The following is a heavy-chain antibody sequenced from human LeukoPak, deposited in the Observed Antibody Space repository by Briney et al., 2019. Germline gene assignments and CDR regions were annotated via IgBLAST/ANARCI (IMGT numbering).Heavy chain of an antibody. CDR3: ARSRAPLLWFGELGTQHFDY. CDR2: IYYSGST. V-gene: IGHV4-61*01. J-gene: IGHJ4*02. Sequence: PSETLSLTCTVSGGSISSGSYYWSWIRQPPGKGLEWIGYIYYSGSTNYNPSLKSRVTISVDTSKNQFSLKLSSVTAADTAVYYCARSRAPLLWFGELGTQHFDYWGQGTLVTVSS. D-gene: IGHD3-10*01. CDR1: GGSISSGSYY.